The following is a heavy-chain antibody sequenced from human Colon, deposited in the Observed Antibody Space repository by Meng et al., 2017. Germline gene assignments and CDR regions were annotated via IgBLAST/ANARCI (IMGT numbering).Heavy chain of an antibody. D-gene: IGHD2-15*01. CDR1: GGTFTTYT. CDR3: ARGAVDFDY. J-gene: IGHJ4*02. Sequence: QVQLVQSGAGVEKSGLSVKVSCKASGGTFTTYTYTWIRQAPGQGLEWVGGIIPLTGTTKSTQRFQGRLTITADKTTNTVYMDLTSLRSDDTAVYFCARGAVDFDYWGQGTLVTVSS. CDR2: IIPLTGTT. V-gene: IGHV1-69*06.